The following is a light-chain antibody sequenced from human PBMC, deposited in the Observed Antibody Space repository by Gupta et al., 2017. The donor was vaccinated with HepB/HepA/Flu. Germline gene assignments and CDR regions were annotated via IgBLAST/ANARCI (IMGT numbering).Light chain of an antibody. CDR3: SSYTSISTDYV. CDR1: SSDVGDYNY. J-gene: IGLJ1*01. CDR2: DVS. Sequence: SALTQPAFVSGSPGPSITIPCTGTSSDVGDYNYVSWYQQHPDKAPKLMIYDVSNRPSGVSNRFSGSKSGNTASLTISGLQAEDEADYYCSSYTSISTDYVFGTGTKVTVL. V-gene: IGLV2-14*03.